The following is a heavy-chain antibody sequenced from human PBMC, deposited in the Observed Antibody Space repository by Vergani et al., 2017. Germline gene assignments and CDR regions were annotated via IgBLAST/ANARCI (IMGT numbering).Heavy chain of an antibody. CDR1: GFPFSSYS. D-gene: IGHD3-16*02. J-gene: IGHJ4*02. V-gene: IGHV3-21*01. CDR2: ISSSSSYI. Sequence: EVQLVESGGGLVQPGGSLRLSCAASGFPFSSYSMNWVRQAPGKGLEWVSSISSSSSYIYYADSVKGRFTISRDNAKNSLYLQMNSLRAEDTAVYYCARSASRTFGGVIVIQDPVYYFDYWGQGTLVTVSS. CDR3: ARSASRTFGGVIVIQDPVYYFDY.